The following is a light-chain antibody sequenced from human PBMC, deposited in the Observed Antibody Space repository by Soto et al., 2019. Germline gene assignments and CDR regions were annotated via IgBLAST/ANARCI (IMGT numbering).Light chain of an antibody. J-gene: IGKJ4*01. V-gene: IGKV3-15*01. CDR3: QQYNNWPLT. Sequence: EILLTQSPGTLSLSPGEGATLSCRASQSVNSNYLGWYQQRPGQAPRLLIYAASSRASGVPARFSGSGSGTEFTLSISSLQSEDFAVYYCQQYNNWPLTFGGGTKVDIK. CDR1: QSVNSN. CDR2: AAS.